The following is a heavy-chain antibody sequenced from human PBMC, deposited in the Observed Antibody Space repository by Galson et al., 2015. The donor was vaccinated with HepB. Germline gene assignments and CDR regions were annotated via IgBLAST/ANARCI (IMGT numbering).Heavy chain of an antibody. V-gene: IGHV3-33*06. CDR3: AKDRTAAGNYYFGMDV. CDR1: GFSVSNYG. D-gene: IGHD6-13*01. Sequence: SLRLSCAASGFSVSNYGIHWVRQAPGKGLEWVAVMRLDGSNKYYADSVKGRFTISRDNSKNTLYLQMNSLRAEDTAVYYCAKDRTAAGNYYFGMDVWGQRTKVTVSS. J-gene: IGHJ6*02. CDR2: MRLDGSNK.